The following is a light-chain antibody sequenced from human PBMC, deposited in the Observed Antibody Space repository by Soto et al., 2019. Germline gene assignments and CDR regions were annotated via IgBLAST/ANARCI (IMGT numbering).Light chain of an antibody. Sequence: EIVLTQSPGTLSLFPGERATLSCRASQSVSSSYLAWYQQKPGQAPKVLIYRASSRATGIPDRFSGSGSGTDFTLTISRLEPEDFAVYYCQQYGSSGTVGQGTKVDIK. CDR2: RAS. J-gene: IGKJ1*01. CDR3: QQYGSSGT. CDR1: QSVSSSY. V-gene: IGKV3-20*01.